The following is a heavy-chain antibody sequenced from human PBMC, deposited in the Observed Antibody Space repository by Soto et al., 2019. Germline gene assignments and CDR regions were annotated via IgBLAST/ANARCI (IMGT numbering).Heavy chain of an antibody. D-gene: IGHD6-19*01. Sequence: GGSLRLSCAASGFTVSSNYMSWVRQAPGKGLEWVSVIYSGGSTYYADSVKGRFTISRDNSKNTLYPQMNSLRAEDTAVYYCARDLSYSSGWFDYWGQGTLVTVSS. J-gene: IGHJ4*02. CDR1: GFTVSSNY. CDR2: IYSGGST. CDR3: ARDLSYSSGWFDY. V-gene: IGHV3-53*01.